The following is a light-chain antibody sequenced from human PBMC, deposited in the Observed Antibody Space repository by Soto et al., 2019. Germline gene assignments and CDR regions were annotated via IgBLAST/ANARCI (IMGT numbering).Light chain of an antibody. CDR1: SSNIGAGYD. CDR3: QTYDSSLSGWV. V-gene: IGLV1-40*01. Sequence: QPVLTQPPSVSGAPGQRVTMSCTGSSSNIGAGYDVHWYQQLPGTAPKLLIYGNSNRPSGVPDRFSGSKSGTSASLAITGLQAEDEADYYCQTYDSSLSGWVFGGGTQRTVL. J-gene: IGLJ3*02. CDR2: GNS.